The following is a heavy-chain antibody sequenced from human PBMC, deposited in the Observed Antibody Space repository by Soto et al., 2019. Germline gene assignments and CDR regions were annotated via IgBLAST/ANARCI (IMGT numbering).Heavy chain of an antibody. V-gene: IGHV3-30-3*01. CDR3: ARDPTHGIAAAAGFDY. J-gene: IGHJ4*02. CDR2: ISYDGSNK. CDR1: GFTFSSYA. D-gene: IGHD6-13*01. Sequence: GGSLRLSCAASGFTFSSYAMHWVRQAPGQGLEWVAVISYDGSNKYYADSVKGRFTISRDNSKNTLYLQMNSLRAEDTAVYYCARDPTHGIAAAAGFDYWGQGTLVTVSS.